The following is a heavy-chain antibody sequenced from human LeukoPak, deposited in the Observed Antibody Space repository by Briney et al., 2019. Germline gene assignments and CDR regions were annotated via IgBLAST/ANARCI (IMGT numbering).Heavy chain of an antibody. J-gene: IGHJ6*03. CDR3: ARDLTTLYYYYYYYMDV. D-gene: IGHD1-1*01. CDR2: ISSSGSTI. CDR1: GFTFSDYY. V-gene: IGHV3-11*04. Sequence: GGSLRLSCAASGFTFSDYYMSWIRQAPAKGLEWGSYISSSGSTIYYADSVKGRFTISMDNAKNSLYLQMNSLRAEDTAVYYCARDLTTLYYYYYYYMDVWGKGTTVTVSS.